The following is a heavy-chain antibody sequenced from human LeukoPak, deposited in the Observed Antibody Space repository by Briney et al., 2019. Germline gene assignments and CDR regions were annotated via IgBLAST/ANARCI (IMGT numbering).Heavy chain of an antibody. CDR1: GFTFSDYY. Sequence: GGSLRLSCAASGFTFSDYYMSWIRQAPGKGLEWVSYISSSSSYTNYADSVKGRFTISRDNAKNSLYLQMNSLRAEDTAVYYCVRTSNPATVTTEFDYWGQGTLVTVSS. V-gene: IGHV3-11*06. CDR3: VRTSNPATVTTEFDY. CDR2: ISSSSSYT. D-gene: IGHD4-17*01. J-gene: IGHJ4*02.